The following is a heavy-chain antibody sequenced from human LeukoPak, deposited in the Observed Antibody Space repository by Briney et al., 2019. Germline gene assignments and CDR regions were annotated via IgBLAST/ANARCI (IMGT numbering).Heavy chain of an antibody. CDR1: GFTFSSYA. V-gene: IGHV3-30-3*01. D-gene: IGHD2-2*01. CDR3: ARDLGYCSSTSCPLDY. CDR2: ISYDGSNK. J-gene: IGHJ4*02. Sequence: GRSLRLSCAASGFTFSSYAMHWVHQAPGKGLEWVAVISYDGSNKYYADSVKGRFTISRDNSKNTLYLQMNSLRAEDTAVYYCARDLGYCSSTSCPLDYWGQGTLVTVSS.